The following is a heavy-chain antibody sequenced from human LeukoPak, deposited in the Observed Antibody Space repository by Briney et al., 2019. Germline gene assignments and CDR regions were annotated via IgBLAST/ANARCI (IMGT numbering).Heavy chain of an antibody. D-gene: IGHD5-24*01. Sequence: SETLSLTCTVSGGSISSYYWSWIRQPPGKGLEWIGYIYYSGSTNYNPSLKSRVTISVDTSKNQFSLKLSSVTAADTAVYYCARVGRRRDAEGYFDYWGQGTLVTVSS. CDR2: IYYSGST. J-gene: IGHJ4*02. CDR1: GGSISSYY. V-gene: IGHV4-59*01. CDR3: ARVGRRRDAEGYFDY.